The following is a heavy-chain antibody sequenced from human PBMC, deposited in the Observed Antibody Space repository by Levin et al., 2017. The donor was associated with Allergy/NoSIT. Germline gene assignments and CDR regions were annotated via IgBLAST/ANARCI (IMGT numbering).Heavy chain of an antibody. J-gene: IGHJ6*03. V-gene: IGHV3-66*02. CDR3: ARVVRGYGSGGSCYSVYYYYYMDV. CDR1: GFTFSSNY. CDR2: IYSGGST. D-gene: IGHD2-15*01. Sequence: GGSLRLSCAASGFTFSSNYMSWVRQAPGKGLEWVSVIYSGGSTYYADSVKGRFTISRDNSTNTLYLQMNSLRAEDTAVYYCARVVRGYGSGGSCYSVYYYYYMDVWGKGTTVTVS.